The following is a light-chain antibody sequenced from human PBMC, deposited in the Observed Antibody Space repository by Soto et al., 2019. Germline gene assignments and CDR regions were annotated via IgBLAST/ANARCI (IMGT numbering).Light chain of an antibody. CDR3: QQFNNYPSWT. Sequence: AIQLTQSPSSQSASVGDRVTITCRASQGISSALAWYQQKPGKAPKLLIYDASSLESGVPSRFSGSGSGTDFTLTISSLQPEDFATYYCQQFNNYPSWTFGQGTKVEIK. V-gene: IGKV1D-13*01. CDR1: QGISSA. CDR2: DAS. J-gene: IGKJ1*01.